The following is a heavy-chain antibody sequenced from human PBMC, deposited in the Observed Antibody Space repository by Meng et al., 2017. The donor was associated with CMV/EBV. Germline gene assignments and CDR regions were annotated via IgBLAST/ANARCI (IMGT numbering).Heavy chain of an antibody. CDR2: IIPIFGTA. V-gene: IGHV1-69*01. J-gene: IGHJ4*02. CDR1: GGTFSSYA. Sequence: QVQVVESGSGVKKPGSWVKVSWKASGGTFSSYAISWVRQAPGQGIEWMGGIIPIFGTANYAKKFQGRVTITADESTSTAYMELSSLRSEDTAVYYCARNQPSRGWSNEDYWGQGTLVTVSS. D-gene: IGHD2-15*01. CDR3: ARNQPSRGWSNEDY.